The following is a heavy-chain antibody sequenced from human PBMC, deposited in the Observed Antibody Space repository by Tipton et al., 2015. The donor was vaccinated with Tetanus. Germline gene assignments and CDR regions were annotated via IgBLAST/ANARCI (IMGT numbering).Heavy chain of an antibody. J-gene: IGHJ4*02. Sequence: GLVKPSGTLSLTCTVSGGSINSGGHFWTWIRQRTGKGLEWIGHIRDNGNSYANPSLSGRVTMSVDTRKNQFSLNLTSMSVADTATYYCARGTFHAFDFWGQGVQVTVSS. CDR1: GGSINSGGHF. V-gene: IGHV4-31*03. CDR3: ARGTFHAFDF. CDR2: IRDNGNS. D-gene: IGHD2/OR15-2a*01.